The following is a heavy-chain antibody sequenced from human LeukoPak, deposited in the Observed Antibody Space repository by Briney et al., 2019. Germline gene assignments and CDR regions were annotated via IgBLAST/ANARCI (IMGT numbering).Heavy chain of an antibody. CDR1: GFTFSSYA. CDR3: AKSEQQLVPLPYYFDY. J-gene: IGHJ4*02. D-gene: IGHD6-13*01. CDR2: ISGSGGST. V-gene: IGHV3-23*01. Sequence: GGSLRLSSAASGFTFSSYAMRWVRQAPGKGLEWVSAISGSGGSTCYADSVKGRFTISRDNSKNTLYLQMNSLRAGDTAVYYCAKSEQQLVPLPYYFDYWGQGTLVTVSS.